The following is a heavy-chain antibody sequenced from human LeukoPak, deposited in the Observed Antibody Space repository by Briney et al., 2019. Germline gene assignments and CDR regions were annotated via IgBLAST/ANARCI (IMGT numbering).Heavy chain of an antibody. D-gene: IGHD3-22*01. V-gene: IGHV4-30-2*01. CDR2: IYQSGST. Sequence: SETLSLTCTVSGGSISSGGYSWSWIRQPPGKGLEWIGYIYQSGSTYYNPSLKSRVTISVDTSKNQFSLKLSSVTAADTAVYYCARLHYYDSSGYPGKEAFDIWDQGTMVTVSS. CDR1: GGSISSGGYS. CDR3: ARLHYYDSSGYPGKEAFDI. J-gene: IGHJ3*02.